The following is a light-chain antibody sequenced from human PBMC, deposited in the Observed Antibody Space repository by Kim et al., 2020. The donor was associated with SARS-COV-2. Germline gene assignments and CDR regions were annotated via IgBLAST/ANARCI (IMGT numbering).Light chain of an antibody. CDR2: GDR. J-gene: IGLJ3*02. CDR1: NIETKR. CDR3: QVWDRGMGWV. Sequence: SYELTQPLSVSVALGQTARVACGGNNIETKRVHWYQQKPGQAPVVVIYGDRNRPSGIPERFSGSNSGNTATLTISGAQAGDEADYYCQVWDRGMGWVFGG. V-gene: IGLV3-9*01.